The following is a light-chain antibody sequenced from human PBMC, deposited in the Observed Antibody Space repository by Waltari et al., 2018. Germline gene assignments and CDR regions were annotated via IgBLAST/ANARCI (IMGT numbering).Light chain of an antibody. Sequence: QSVLTQPPSVSGAPGQRVTISCTGSSSHIGAGYDLHWFQQLPGTAPKLLIYGNSNRPSGVPDRFSGSKSGTSASLAITGLQAEDEADYYCQSYDSSLSGSYVVFGGGTKLTVL. CDR3: QSYDSSLSGSYVV. V-gene: IGLV1-40*01. CDR1: SSHIGAGYD. CDR2: GNS. J-gene: IGLJ2*01.